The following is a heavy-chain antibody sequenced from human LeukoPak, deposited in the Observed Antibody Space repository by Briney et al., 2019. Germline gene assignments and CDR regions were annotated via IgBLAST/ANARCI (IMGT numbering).Heavy chain of an antibody. D-gene: IGHD3-10*01. CDR1: GDSISTSNSY. CDR2: IFYSGST. V-gene: IGHV4-39*01. CDR3: ARNRYYYGSGNYGVPNWFDP. J-gene: IGHJ5*02. Sequence: PSETLSLTCTVSGDSISTSNSYWGWIRQPPGKGLEWIGNIFYSGSTYYSPSLKSRVTISLDTSRNQFSLKLTSVTAADTAMYYCARNRYYYGSGNYGVPNWFDPWGQGTLVTVSS.